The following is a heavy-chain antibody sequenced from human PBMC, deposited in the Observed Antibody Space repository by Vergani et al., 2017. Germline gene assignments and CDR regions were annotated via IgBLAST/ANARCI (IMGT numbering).Heavy chain of an antibody. CDR1: GASVNSYY. Sequence: QVKLQESGPGLVKPSETLSLTCTVSGASVNSYYWSWIRQPPGKGLEWMGYVSFRGDTLYDPSVKGRMTISLNTSSNQFSLYLTSVTAADTAVYYCARDLIENDTYGRSGYWGPGTLVTVSS. D-gene: IGHD6-25*01. CDR2: VSFRGDT. CDR3: ARDLIENDTYGRSGY. J-gene: IGHJ1*01. V-gene: IGHV4-59*02.